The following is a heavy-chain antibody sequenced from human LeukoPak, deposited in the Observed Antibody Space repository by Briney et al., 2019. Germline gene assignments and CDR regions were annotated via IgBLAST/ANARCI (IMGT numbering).Heavy chain of an antibody. Sequence: ASVKVSCKASGGTFSSYAISWVRQAPGQGLEWMGGIIPIFGTANYAQKFQGRVTTTADESTSTAYMELSSLRSEDTAVYYCAKDGDCSGGSCYDYWGQGTLVTVSS. J-gene: IGHJ4*02. CDR3: AKDGDCSGGSCYDY. CDR2: IIPIFGTA. D-gene: IGHD2-15*01. V-gene: IGHV1-69*13. CDR1: GGTFSSYA.